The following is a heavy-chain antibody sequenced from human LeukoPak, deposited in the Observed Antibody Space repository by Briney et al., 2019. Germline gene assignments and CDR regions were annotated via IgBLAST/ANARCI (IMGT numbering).Heavy chain of an antibody. CDR1: GLTFSSHW. CDR3: ARRIAAAGGAFDI. Sequence: GGSLRLSCAASGLTFSSHWMHWVRQAPGKGLEWVSAISGSGGSTYYADSVKGRFTISRDNSKNTLYLQMNSLRAEDTAVYYCARRIAAAGGAFDIWGQGTMVTVSS. V-gene: IGHV3-23*01. D-gene: IGHD6-13*01. J-gene: IGHJ3*02. CDR2: ISGSGGST.